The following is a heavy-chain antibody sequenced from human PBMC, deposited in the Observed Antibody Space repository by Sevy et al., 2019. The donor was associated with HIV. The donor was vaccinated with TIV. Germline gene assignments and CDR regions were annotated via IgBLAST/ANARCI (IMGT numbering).Heavy chain of an antibody. CDR2: FIPMFDTA. J-gene: IGHJ6*02. CDR3: ASSYYESSGYSPLYYYGMDV. CDR1: GGTFSNYA. Sequence: ASVKVSCKASGGTFSNYAISWVRQAPGQGLEWMGGFIPMFDTANSAQKFQVRVTLTADGSTSTAYMELSSLRSEDTAVYYCASSYYESSGYSPLYYYGMDVWGQGTTVTVSS. D-gene: IGHD3-22*01. V-gene: IGHV1-69*13.